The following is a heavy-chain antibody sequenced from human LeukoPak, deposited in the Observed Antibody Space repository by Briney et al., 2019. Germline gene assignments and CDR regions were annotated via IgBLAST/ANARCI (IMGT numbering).Heavy chain of an antibody. CDR1: GFTFSSYW. CDR3: AREQYYYDSSGSLDY. D-gene: IGHD3-22*01. V-gene: IGHV3-7*01. Sequence: GGSLRLSCAASGFTFSSYWMSWVRQAPGKGLEWVANIKQDGSEKYYVDSVKGRFTISRDNAKNSLYLQMNSLRAEDTAVYYCAREQYYYDSSGSLDYWGQGTLVTVSS. J-gene: IGHJ4*02. CDR2: IKQDGSEK.